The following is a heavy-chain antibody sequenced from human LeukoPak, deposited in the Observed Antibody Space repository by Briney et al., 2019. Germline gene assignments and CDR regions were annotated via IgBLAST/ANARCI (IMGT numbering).Heavy chain of an antibody. J-gene: IGHJ6*02. Sequence: GASVKASCKVSGYTLTELSMHWVRQTPGKGLEWMGGFDPEDGETVYAQKFQGRVTMTEDTSTDTAYMEPSSLRSEDTAVYYCATDQRGAGLGFRYGSGSYNGMDVWGQGTTVTVSS. D-gene: IGHD3-10*01. CDR1: GYTLTELS. CDR2: FDPEDGET. V-gene: IGHV1-24*01. CDR3: ATDQRGAGLGFRYGSGSYNGMDV.